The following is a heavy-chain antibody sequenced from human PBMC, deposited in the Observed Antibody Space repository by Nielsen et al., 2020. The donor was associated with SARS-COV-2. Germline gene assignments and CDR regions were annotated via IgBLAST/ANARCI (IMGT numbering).Heavy chain of an antibody. J-gene: IGHJ1*01. V-gene: IGHV3-9*01. Sequence: SLKISCAASGFTFDDYAMHWVRQAPGKGLEWVSGISWNSGNIDYADSVKGRFTISRDNAKNSLYLQMSSLRAEDTAFYYCAKASGWSRGYFQHWGQGTLVTVSS. CDR3: AKASGWSRGYFQH. D-gene: IGHD6-19*01. CDR1: GFTFDDYA. CDR2: ISWNSGNI.